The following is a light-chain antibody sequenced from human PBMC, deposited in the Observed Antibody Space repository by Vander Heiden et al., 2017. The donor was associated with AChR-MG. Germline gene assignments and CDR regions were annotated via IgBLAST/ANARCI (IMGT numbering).Light chain of an antibody. J-gene: IGLJ2*01. Sequence: QSVLTQPPPVPGAPGQRVTTSCTGRSSNIGAGYDVHWYQQLPRTAPKLLIYGNSNRPSGVPDRFSGSKSGTSASLAITGLQAEDEADYYCQSYDSSLSGWVFGGGTKLTVL. CDR1: SSNIGAGYD. CDR3: QSYDSSLSGWV. V-gene: IGLV1-40*01. CDR2: GNS.